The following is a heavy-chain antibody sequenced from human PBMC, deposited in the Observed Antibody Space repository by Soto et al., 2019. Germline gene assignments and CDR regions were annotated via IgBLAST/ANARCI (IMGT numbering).Heavy chain of an antibody. CDR3: ARDREGATSHWFFDL. D-gene: IGHD1-26*01. Sequence: GGSLRLSCAASGFTLSTYTMHWVRQAPGKGLQWVSSISPSGTYIDSLQGRFTISRDNARNSLYLQLNDLSAEDTALYYCARDREGATSHWFFDLWGRGTLVTVSS. CDR2: ISPSGTYI. J-gene: IGHJ2*01. CDR1: GFTLSTYT. V-gene: IGHV3-21*01.